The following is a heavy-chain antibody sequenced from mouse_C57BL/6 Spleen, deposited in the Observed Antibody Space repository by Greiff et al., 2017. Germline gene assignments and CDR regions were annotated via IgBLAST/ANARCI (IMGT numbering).Heavy chain of an antibody. CDR2: INSDGGST. V-gene: IGHV5-2*01. CDR1: EYEFPSHD. CDR3: ARRGYGYDWYFDV. D-gene: IGHD2-2*01. Sequence: EVKLMESGGGLVQPGESLKLSCESTEYEFPSHDMSWVRKTPEKRLELVAAINSDGGSTYYPDTMERRFIISRDKTKKTLYLQMSSLRSEDTALYYCARRGYGYDWYFDVWGTGTTVTVSS. J-gene: IGHJ1*03.